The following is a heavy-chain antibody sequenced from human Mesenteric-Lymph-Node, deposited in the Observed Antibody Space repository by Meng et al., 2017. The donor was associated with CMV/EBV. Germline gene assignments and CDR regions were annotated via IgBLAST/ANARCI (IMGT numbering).Heavy chain of an antibody. D-gene: IGHD6-6*01. J-gene: IGHJ4*02. CDR2: IYYSGST. CDR1: GGSVSSGSYY. CDR3: ARIRGSSVLDY. Sequence: GSLRLSCTVSGGSVSSGSYYWSWIRQPPGKGLEWIGYIYYSGSTYYNPPLKSRVTLSVDTSKNRFSLKLISVTAADTAVYYCARIRGSSVLDYWGQGTLVTVSS. V-gene: IGHV4-61*01.